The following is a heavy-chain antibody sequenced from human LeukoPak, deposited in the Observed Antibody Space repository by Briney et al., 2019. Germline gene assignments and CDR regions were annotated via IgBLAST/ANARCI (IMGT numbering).Heavy chain of an antibody. J-gene: IGHJ3*02. CDR3: AREGLGGWSGYAFDI. Sequence: SETLSLTCTVSGGSISSYYWSWIRQPPGKGLEWIGYIYYSGSTNYNPSLKSRVTISVDTSKNQFSLKLSSVTAADTAVYYCAREGLGGWSGYAFDIWGQGTMVTVSS. V-gene: IGHV4-59*01. D-gene: IGHD6-19*01. CDR1: GGSISSYY. CDR2: IYYSGST.